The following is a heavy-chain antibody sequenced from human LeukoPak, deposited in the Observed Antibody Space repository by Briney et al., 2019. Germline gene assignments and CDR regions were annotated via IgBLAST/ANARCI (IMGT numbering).Heavy chain of an antibody. D-gene: IGHD3-3*01. Sequence: GGSLRLSCSASGFTFSTFSMSWVRQASGKGLEWVSSISSSSSYIYYADSVKGRFTISRDNAKNSLYLQMNSLRAEDTAVYYCARDGGVGYYDFWSGYKDDAFDIWGQGTMATVSS. J-gene: IGHJ3*02. CDR1: GFTFSTFS. CDR3: ARDGGVGYYDFWSGYKDDAFDI. V-gene: IGHV3-21*01. CDR2: ISSSSSYI.